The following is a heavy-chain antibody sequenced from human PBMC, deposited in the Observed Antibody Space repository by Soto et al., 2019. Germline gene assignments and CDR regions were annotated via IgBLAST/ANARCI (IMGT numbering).Heavy chain of an antibody. V-gene: IGHV3-21*01. J-gene: IGHJ6*02. CDR3: ARMDDFYGFDV. CDR1: GFTFSTYS. Sequence: PGGSLRLSCAASGFTFSTYSINWVRQAPGKGLEWVSSITSSSSYIYYADSVKGRFTISRDNAKNSLYLQMNSLRAEDTAVYYCARMDDFYGFDVWGQGTTVTVSS. CDR2: ITSSSSYI.